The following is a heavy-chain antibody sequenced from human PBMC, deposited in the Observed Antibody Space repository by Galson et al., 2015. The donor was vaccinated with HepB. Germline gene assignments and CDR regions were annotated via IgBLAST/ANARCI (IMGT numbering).Heavy chain of an antibody. D-gene: IGHD3-9*01. Sequence: SLRLSCAASGFTFSSYGMHWVRQAPGKGLEWVAVISYDGSNKYYADSVKGRFTISRDNSKNTLYLQMNSLRAEDTAVYYCAKVLRYFVQDYYYYGMDVWDKGTTVTVSS. V-gene: IGHV3-30*18. CDR2: ISYDGSNK. CDR1: GFTFSSYG. J-gene: IGHJ6*04. CDR3: AKVLRYFVQDYYYYGMDV.